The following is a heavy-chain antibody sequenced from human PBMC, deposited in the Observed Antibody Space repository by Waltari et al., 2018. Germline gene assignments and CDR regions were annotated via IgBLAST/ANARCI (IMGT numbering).Heavy chain of an antibody. CDR1: GFTFRTYS. D-gene: IGHD6-13*01. CDR2: IKQDGTEK. J-gene: IGHJ4*02. Sequence: EVQLVESGGGLVQPGGSLRLSCAVSGFTFRTYSRTWVRQAPGKGLEWVANIKQDGTEKYYVDSVKGRFSISRDNGKNLLYLHMNSLRADDMAVYYCARDEMHRTTWYHFWGQGTQVTVSS. V-gene: IGHV3-7*04. CDR3: ARDEMHRTTWYHF.